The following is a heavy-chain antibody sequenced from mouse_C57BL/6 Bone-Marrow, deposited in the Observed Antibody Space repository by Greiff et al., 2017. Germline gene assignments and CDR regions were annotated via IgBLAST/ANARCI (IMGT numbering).Heavy chain of an antibody. CDR3: ARQRGGYDGLMDY. CDR2: IWSDGST. Sequence: VKLVESGPGLVAPSQSLSITCTVSGFSLTSYCVHWVRQPPGQGLEWLVVIWSDGSTTYNSALNSRLSISKDNSKSQVFLKMNSLQTDDTAMYYCARQRGGYDGLMDYWGQGTSVTVSS. D-gene: IGHD2-2*01. J-gene: IGHJ4*01. CDR1: GFSLTSYC. V-gene: IGHV2-6-1*01.